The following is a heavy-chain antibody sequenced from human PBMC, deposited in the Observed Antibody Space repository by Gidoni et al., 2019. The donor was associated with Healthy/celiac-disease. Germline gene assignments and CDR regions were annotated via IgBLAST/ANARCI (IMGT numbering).Heavy chain of an antibody. D-gene: IGHD3-10*01. J-gene: IGHJ6*02. CDR2: ISSSGSTI. V-gene: IGHV3-48*03. CDR1: GFTFSSYE. CDR3: ARDSGPEGSGSGWLVPYYYYGMDV. Sequence: EVQLVESGGGLVQPGGSLRLSCAASGFTFSSYEMNWVRQAPGKGLEWVSYISSSGSTIYYADSVKGRFTISRDNAKNSLYLQMNSLRAEDTAVYYCARDSGPEGSGSGWLVPYYYYGMDVWGQGTTVTVSS.